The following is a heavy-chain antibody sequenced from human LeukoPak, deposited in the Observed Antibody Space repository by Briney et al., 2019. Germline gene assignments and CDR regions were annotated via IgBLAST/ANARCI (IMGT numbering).Heavy chain of an antibody. CDR2: IYYSGST. Sequence: SETLSLTCTVSGGSISSSSYYWGWIRQPPGKGLEWIGSIYYSGSTYYNPSLKSRVTISVDTSKNQFSLKLSSVTAADTAVYYCARGTQRSSWYVRNDAFDIWGQGTMVTVSS. CDR1: GGSISSSSYY. D-gene: IGHD6-13*01. V-gene: IGHV4-39*07. J-gene: IGHJ3*02. CDR3: ARGTQRSSWYVRNDAFDI.